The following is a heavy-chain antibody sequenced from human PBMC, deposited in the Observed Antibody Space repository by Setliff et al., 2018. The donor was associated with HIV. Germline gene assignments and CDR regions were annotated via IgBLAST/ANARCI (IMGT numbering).Heavy chain of an antibody. D-gene: IGHD4-17*01. Sequence: SETLSLTCAVYGGSFSGYYWGWVRQPPGKGLEWMGDIFHTGSSTYNPSLKSRVSLSVDTSKNQFSLRLSAVTAADTAVYYCASLTDYGGDSGSHWGQGTLVTVSS. CDR2: IFHTGSS. J-gene: IGHJ4*02. CDR1: GGSFSGYY. CDR3: ASLTDYGGDSGSH. V-gene: IGHV4-59*01.